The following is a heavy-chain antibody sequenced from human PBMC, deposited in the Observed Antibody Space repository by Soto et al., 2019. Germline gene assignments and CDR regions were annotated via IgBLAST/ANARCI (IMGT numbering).Heavy chain of an antibody. Sequence: SETLSLTYTVAGGSISSGGYYWSWIRQHPAKGLEGIVKINHSGSTNYNPSLKSRVTISVDTSKNQFSLKLSSVTAVDTAVYYCARVGGYRPLPPKRYGMDVWGQGTTVTVSS. CDR3: ARVGGYRPLPPKRYGMDV. D-gene: IGHD3-10*01. V-gene: IGHV4-39*07. J-gene: IGHJ6*02. CDR2: INHSGST. CDR1: GGSISSGGYY.